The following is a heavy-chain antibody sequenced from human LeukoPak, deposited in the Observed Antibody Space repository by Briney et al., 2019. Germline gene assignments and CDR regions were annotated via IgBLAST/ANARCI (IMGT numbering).Heavy chain of an antibody. Sequence: GGSLRLSCAASGFTFSSYSMNWVRQAPGKGLEWVSSISSSSSYIYYADSVKGRFTISRDNAKTSLYLQMNSLRAEDTAVYYCARGRESTPDYWGQGTLVTVSS. CDR1: GFTFSSYS. J-gene: IGHJ4*02. CDR3: ARGRESTPDY. CDR2: ISSSSSYI. V-gene: IGHV3-21*01.